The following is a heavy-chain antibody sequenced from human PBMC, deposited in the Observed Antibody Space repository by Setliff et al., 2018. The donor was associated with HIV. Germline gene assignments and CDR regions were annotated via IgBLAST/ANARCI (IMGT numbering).Heavy chain of an antibody. CDR2: VIPALGTA. V-gene: IGHV1-69*13. Sequence: SVKVSCKASGETFSNYPISWLRQAPGQGPEWMGGVIPALGTANYAQKFQGRVTFTADESTNTAFMELSSLRSEDTAVYYCARDAGYSGSAWDSWGQGTLVTVSS. CDR1: GETFSNYP. D-gene: IGHD1-26*01. CDR3: ARDAGYSGSAWDS. J-gene: IGHJ4*02.